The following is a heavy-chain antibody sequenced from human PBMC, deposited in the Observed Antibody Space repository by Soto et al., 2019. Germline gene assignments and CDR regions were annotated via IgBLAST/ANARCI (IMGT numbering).Heavy chain of an antibody. CDR3: AAGEASSRNLAPYYLAF. V-gene: IGHV4-59*01. D-gene: IGHD6-13*01. CDR1: GGSMRNYV. J-gene: IGHJ4*02. Sequence: SETLSLTCTVSGGSMRNYVWTWIRQPPGKGLESIGYIHYSGTTSFFPSYNPSLRRGVPISEDTSKNQFSLKLLSVTTADTAVYFCAAGEASSRNLAPYYLAFWGQGTLVTVSS. CDR2: IHYSGTT.